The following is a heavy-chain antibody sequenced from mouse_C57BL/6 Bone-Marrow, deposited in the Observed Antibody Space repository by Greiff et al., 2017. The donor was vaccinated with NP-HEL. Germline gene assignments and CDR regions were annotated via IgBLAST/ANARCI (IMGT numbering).Heavy chain of an antibody. CDR1: GYTFTDYY. CDR2: IFPGSGST. Sequence: VKLMESGPELVKPGASVKISCKASGYTFTDYYINWVKQRPGQGLEWIGWIFPGSGSTYYNEKFKGKATLTVDKSSSTAYMLLSSLTSEDSAVYFCARWGLRRYFDYWGQGTTLTVSS. V-gene: IGHV1-75*01. CDR3: ARWGLRRYFDY. J-gene: IGHJ2*01. D-gene: IGHD2-4*01.